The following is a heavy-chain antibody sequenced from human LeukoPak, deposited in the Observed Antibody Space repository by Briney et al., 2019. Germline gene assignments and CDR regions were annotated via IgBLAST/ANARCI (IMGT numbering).Heavy chain of an antibody. J-gene: IGHJ2*01. CDR2: IRTAGDT. CDR3: ARDPGSYSGYDYWYFDL. Sequence: TGGSLRLSCAASGFTFSSYDMHWVRQATGKGLEWVSAIRTAGDTYYSGSVKGRFTISRENAKNSLYLQMNSLRAGDTAVYYCARDPGSYSGYDYWYFDLWGRGTLVTVSS. V-gene: IGHV3-13*04. CDR1: GFTFSSYD. D-gene: IGHD5-12*01.